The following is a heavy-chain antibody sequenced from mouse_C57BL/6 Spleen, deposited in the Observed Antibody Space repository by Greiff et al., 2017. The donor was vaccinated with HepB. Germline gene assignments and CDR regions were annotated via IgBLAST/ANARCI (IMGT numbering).Heavy chain of an antibody. CDR3: ERKGIYDGYYDSYFAY. CDR2: INPGSGGT. D-gene: IGHD2-3*01. CDR1: GYAFTNYL. V-gene: IGHV1-54*01. J-gene: IGHJ2*01. Sequence: VQLQQSGAELVRPGTSVKVSCKASGYAFTNYLIEWVKQRPGQGLEWIGVINPGSGGTNYNEKFKGQATLTADKSYSTAYMQLSSLTSEDSAVYFCERKGIYDGYYDSYFAYWGQGTPLTVSS.